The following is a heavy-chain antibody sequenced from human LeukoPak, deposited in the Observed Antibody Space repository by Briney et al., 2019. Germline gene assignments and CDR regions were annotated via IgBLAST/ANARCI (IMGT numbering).Heavy chain of an antibody. Sequence: PGGSLRLSCAASGFTFSSYGMHWVRQAPGKGLEWVAFIRYDGSNKYYADSVKGRFTISRDNSKNTLYLPMNSLRAEDTAVYYCAKDRDSSGPVVLDVWGKGTTVTVSS. CDR3: AKDRDSSGPVVLDV. CDR2: IRYDGSNK. J-gene: IGHJ6*04. CDR1: GFTFSSYG. D-gene: IGHD3-22*01. V-gene: IGHV3-30*02.